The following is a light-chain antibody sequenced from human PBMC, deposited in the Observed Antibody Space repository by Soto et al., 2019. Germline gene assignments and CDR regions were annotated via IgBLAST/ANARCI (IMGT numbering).Light chain of an antibody. CDR1: RSVSSSY. J-gene: IGKJ4*01. CDR3: QQYGSSPEIT. CDR2: GAS. Sequence: EIVLTQSPGTLSLSPGERATLSCRASRSVSSSYLAWFQQKPGQAPRLLIYGASGRATGIPDRFSGSGSGTDFTLTISRLEPEDFAVYYCQQYGSSPEITFGGGTKVEIK. V-gene: IGKV3-20*01.